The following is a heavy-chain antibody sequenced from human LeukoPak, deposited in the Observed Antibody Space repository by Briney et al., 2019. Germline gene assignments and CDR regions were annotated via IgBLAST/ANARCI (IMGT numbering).Heavy chain of an antibody. CDR2: IYYSGST. CDR1: GGSIGSYY. D-gene: IGHD6-19*01. V-gene: IGHV4-59*01. CDR3: ARVGSSGWYYYFDY. J-gene: IGHJ4*02. Sequence: SETLSLTCTVSGGSIGSYYWSWIRQRPGKGLESIGYIYYSGSTNYNPSLKSRVTISVDTSKNQFSLKLSSVTAADTAVYYCARVGSSGWYYYFDYWGQGTLVTVSS.